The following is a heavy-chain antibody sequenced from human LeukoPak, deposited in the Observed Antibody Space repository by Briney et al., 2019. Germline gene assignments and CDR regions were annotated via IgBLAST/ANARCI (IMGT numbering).Heavy chain of an antibody. J-gene: IGHJ3*02. CDR1: GGSFSGYY. V-gene: IGHV4-34*01. CDR3: ARDRSFYDAFDI. Sequence: PSETLSLTCAVYGGSFSGYYWSWIRQPPGKGLEWIGEINHSGSTNYNPSLKSRVTISVDTSKNQFSLKLSSVTAADTAVYYCARDRSFYDAFDIWGQGTMVTVSS. CDR2: INHSGST.